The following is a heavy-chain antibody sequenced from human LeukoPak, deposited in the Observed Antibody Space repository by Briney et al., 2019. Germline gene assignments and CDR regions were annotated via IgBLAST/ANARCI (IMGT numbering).Heavy chain of an antibody. CDR2: INHSGST. D-gene: IGHD3-10*01. CDR3: AREGLNMVRGVIPKEAWGWFDP. J-gene: IGHJ5*02. Sequence: GSLRLSCAASGFTFSSYAMSWVRQPPGKGLEWIGEINHSGSTNYNPSLKSRVTISVDTSKNQFSLKLSSVTAADTAVYYCAREGLNMVRGVIPKEAWGWFDPWGQGTLVTVSS. V-gene: IGHV4-34*01. CDR1: GFTFSSYA.